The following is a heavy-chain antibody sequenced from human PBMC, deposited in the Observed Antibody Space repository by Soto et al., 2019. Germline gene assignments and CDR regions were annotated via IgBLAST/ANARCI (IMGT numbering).Heavy chain of an antibody. V-gene: IGHV3-23*01. CDR1: GFTFSSYA. CDR3: AKLTVTTPTYYYYMDV. Sequence: PGGSLRLSCAASGFTFSSYAMSWVRQAPGKGLEWVSAISGSGGSTYYADSVKGRFTISRDNSKNTLYLQMNSLRAEDTAVYYCAKLTVTTPTYYYYMDVWGKGTTVTVSS. J-gene: IGHJ6*03. D-gene: IGHD4-17*01. CDR2: ISGSGGST.